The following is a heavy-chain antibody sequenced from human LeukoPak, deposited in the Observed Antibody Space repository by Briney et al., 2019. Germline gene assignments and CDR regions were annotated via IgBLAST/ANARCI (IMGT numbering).Heavy chain of an antibody. CDR2: ISAYNGNT. J-gene: IGHJ4*02. V-gene: IGHV1-18*01. CDR3: AKRYCSSTTCYDDRGAFDY. D-gene: IGHD2-2*01. Sequence: ASVKVSCKASGYTFTSYGISWVRQAPGQGLEWMGWISAYNGNTNYAQKLQGRVTMTTDTSTSTAYMELRSLRSDDTAVYYCAKRYCSSTTCYDDRGAFDYWGQGTLVTVSS. CDR1: GYTFTSYG.